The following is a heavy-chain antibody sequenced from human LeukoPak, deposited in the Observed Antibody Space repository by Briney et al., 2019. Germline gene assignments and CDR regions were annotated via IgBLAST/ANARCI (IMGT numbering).Heavy chain of an antibody. J-gene: IGHJ4*02. CDR1: GGSISSYY. CDR2: IYYSGST. Sequence: SETLSLTCTVSGGSISSYYWSWIRQPPGKGLEWIGYIYYSGSTNYNPSLKSRVTISVDTSKNQFSLKLSSVTAADTAVYYCAGSYYYDSSGYYQIDYWGQGTLVTVSS. CDR3: AGSYYYDSSGYYQIDY. D-gene: IGHD3-22*01. V-gene: IGHV4-59*01.